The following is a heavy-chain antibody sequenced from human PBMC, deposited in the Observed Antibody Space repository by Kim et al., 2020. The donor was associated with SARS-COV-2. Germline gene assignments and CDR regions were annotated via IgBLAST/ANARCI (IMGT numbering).Heavy chain of an antibody. CDR1: GGSFSGYY. CDR3: ARGPRFDY. V-gene: IGHV4-34*01. J-gene: IGHJ4*02. Sequence: SETLSLTCAVYGGSFSGYYWSWIRQPPGKGLEWIGEINHSGSTNYNPSLKSRVTISVDTSKNQFSLKLSSVTAADTAVYYCARGPRFDYWGQGTLVTVSS. CDR2: INHSGST.